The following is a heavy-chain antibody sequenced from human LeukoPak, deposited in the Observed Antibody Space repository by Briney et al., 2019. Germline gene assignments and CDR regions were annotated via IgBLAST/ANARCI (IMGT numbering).Heavy chain of an antibody. CDR2: IYYSGST. J-gene: IGHJ5*02. Sequence: SETLSLTCTVSGGSISSSSYYWGWIRQPPGTGLEWIGSIYYSGSTYYNPSLKSRVTISVDTSKNQFSLKLSSVTAADTAVYYCARVVLSSGYYLNWFDPWGQGTLVTVSS. CDR1: GGSISSSSYY. D-gene: IGHD3-22*01. V-gene: IGHV4-39*01. CDR3: ARVVLSSGYYLNWFDP.